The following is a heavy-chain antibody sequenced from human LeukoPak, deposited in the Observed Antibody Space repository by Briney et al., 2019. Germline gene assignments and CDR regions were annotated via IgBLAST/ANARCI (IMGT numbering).Heavy chain of an antibody. V-gene: IGHV3-48*02. Sequence: GGSLRLSCAASGFTFRNYNMNWVRQAPGKGLEWVSYISSSSGTIYYADSVKGRFTISRDNAEKSLYLQMNSLSDEDTAVYYCARADCSGGSCYRAGWFDPWGQGTLVTVSS. CDR3: ARADCSGGSCYRAGWFDP. CDR2: ISSSSGTI. J-gene: IGHJ5*02. CDR1: GFTFRNYN. D-gene: IGHD2-15*01.